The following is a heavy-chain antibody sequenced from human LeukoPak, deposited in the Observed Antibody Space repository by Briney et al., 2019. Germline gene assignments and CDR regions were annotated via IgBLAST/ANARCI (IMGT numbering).Heavy chain of an antibody. J-gene: IGHJ2*01. CDR1: GGSFSGYY. CDR3: ARGLSL. CDR2: INHSGST. Sequence: SETLSLTCAVYGGSFSGYYWSWIRQPPGKGLEWIGEINHSGSTNYNPSLKSRVTISVDTSKNQFSLKLSPVTAADTAVYYCARGLSLWGRGTLVTVSS. V-gene: IGHV4-34*01.